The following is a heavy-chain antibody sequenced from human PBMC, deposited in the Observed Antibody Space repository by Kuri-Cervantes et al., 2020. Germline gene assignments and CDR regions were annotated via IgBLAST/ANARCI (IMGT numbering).Heavy chain of an antibody. Sequence: LSLTCAASGFSFSDYNMNWVRQAPGRGLEWVSSISGGSSFIDYADSVKGRFTVSRDNAKESLYLQMNSLRDEDTAVYYCARDQGRELSPLDCWGRGTLVTVSS. D-gene: IGHD3-10*01. J-gene: IGHJ4*02. CDR3: ARDQGRELSPLDC. V-gene: IGHV3-21*01. CDR2: ISGGSSFI. CDR1: GFSFSDYN.